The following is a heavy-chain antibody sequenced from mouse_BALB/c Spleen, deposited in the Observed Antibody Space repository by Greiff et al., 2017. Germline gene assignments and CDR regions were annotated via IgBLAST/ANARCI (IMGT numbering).Heavy chain of an antibody. D-gene: IGHD1-1*01. CDR2: IWRGGST. CDR1: GFSLTSYG. CDR3: AKNTYYHFYAMDY. Sequence: VKLMESGPSLVQPSQSLSITCTVSGFSLTSYGVHWVRQSPGKGLEWLGVIWRGGSTDYNAAFMSRLSITKDNSKSQVFFKMNSLQADDTAIYYSAKNTYYHFYAMDYWGQGTSVTVSS. V-gene: IGHV2-5-1*01. J-gene: IGHJ4*01.